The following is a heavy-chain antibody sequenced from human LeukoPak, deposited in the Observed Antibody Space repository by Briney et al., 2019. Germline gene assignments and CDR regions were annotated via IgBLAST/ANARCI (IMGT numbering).Heavy chain of an antibody. Sequence: GRSLRLSCAASGFTFRSYGMHCVREATGKGVEGVAVIWYDGSNKSYADSVKGRFTISRDNSKNTLYLQMNSLRAEDTAVYYCARDINSSGWYESWAAFDIWGQGTMVTASS. V-gene: IGHV3-33*01. CDR2: IWYDGSNK. J-gene: IGHJ3*02. D-gene: IGHD6-19*01. CDR3: ARDINSSGWYESWAAFDI. CDR1: GFTFRSYG.